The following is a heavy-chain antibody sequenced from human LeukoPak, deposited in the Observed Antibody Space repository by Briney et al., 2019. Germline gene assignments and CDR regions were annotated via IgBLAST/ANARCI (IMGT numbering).Heavy chain of an antibody. J-gene: IGHJ5*02. CDR3: ARLRPYCSSTSCYRPGWFDP. D-gene: IGHD2-2*01. Sequence: GESLKISCKGSGYSFTSYWIGWVRQMPGKGLEWMGIIYPGDSDTRYSPSFQGQVTISADKSISTAYLQWSSLKASDTAMYYCARLRPYCSSTSCYRPGWFDPWGQGTLVTVSS. CDR2: IYPGDSDT. V-gene: IGHV5-51*01. CDR1: GYSFTSYW.